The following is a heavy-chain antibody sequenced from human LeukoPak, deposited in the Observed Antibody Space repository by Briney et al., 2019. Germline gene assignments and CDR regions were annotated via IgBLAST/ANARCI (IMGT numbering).Heavy chain of an antibody. D-gene: IGHD6-19*01. Sequence: SETLSLTCTVSGDSISSHYWSWIRQPPGKGLEWFAYIYDTGTTVSNPSLKSRVSMSLDRSKNEFSLQLTSVTAADTAVYYCAGIWYSSGYYFDYWGQGTLVTVSS. V-gene: IGHV4-59*11. CDR1: GDSISSHY. J-gene: IGHJ4*02. CDR2: IYDTGTT. CDR3: AGIWYSSGYYFDY.